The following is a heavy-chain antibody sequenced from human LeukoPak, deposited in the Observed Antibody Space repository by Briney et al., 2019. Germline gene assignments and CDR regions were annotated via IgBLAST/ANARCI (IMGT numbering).Heavy chain of an antibody. D-gene: IGHD1-26*01. CDR1: GGSICSGDYY. CDR3: ARVRSHLWYFDL. J-gene: IGHJ2*01. V-gene: IGHV4-30-4*08. Sequence: PSETLSLTCTVSGGSICSGDYYWSWIRQPPGKGLEWIGYIYYSGSTYYNPSLKSRVTISVDTSKNQFSLKLNSVTAADTAVYYCARVRSHLWYFDLWAVAPWSLSPQ. CDR2: IYYSGST.